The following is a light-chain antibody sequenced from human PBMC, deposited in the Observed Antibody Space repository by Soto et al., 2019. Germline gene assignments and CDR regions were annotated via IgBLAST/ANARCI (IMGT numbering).Light chain of an antibody. CDR1: QSVGSY. CDR2: DSS. CDR3: QQRHNWIT. V-gene: IGKV3-11*01. J-gene: IGKJ5*01. Sequence: EIVLTQYPATLSLSPGERATRSRRASQSVGSYLCWYQQKPGQSPRLLIYDSSNRATGIPARFSGSGFGTDFTLTISSLEPEDFAVYYCQQRHNWITFGQGTRLEIK.